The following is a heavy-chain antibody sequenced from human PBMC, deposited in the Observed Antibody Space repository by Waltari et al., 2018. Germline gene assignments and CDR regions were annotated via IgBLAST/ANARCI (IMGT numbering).Heavy chain of an antibody. J-gene: IGHJ6*02. CDR3: ARHPVYWDQGHNYGLDV. D-gene: IGHD1-26*01. CDR2: IDPNDADN. CDR1: GYNFTTYW. Sequence: EVQLVQSGAEVKKPGESLRISCKGSGYNFTTYWISWVRQMPGKGLEWMGGIDPNDADNNYRPSFQGHVTISGDKSINTAYLQWSRLRAADTAIYYCARHPVYWDQGHNYGLDVWGQGTTVTVSS. V-gene: IGHV5-10-1*03.